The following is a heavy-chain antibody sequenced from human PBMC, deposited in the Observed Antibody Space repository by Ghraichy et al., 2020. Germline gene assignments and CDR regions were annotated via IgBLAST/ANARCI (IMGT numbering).Heavy chain of an antibody. CDR2: IYYSGST. D-gene: IGHD6-19*01. Sequence: SETLSLTCTVSGGSISSYYWSWIRQPPGKGLEWIGYIYYSGSTNYNPSLKSRVTISVDTSKNQFSLKLSSVTAADTAVYYCARHSSVWYSDYWGQGTLVTVSS. CDR1: GGSISSYY. CDR3: ARHSSVWYSDY. J-gene: IGHJ4*02. V-gene: IGHV4-59*08.